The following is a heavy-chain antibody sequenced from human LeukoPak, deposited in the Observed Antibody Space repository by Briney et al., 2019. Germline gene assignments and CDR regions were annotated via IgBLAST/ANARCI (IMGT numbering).Heavy chain of an antibody. V-gene: IGHV4-39*07. CDR3: ASSGWYQVVVY. D-gene: IGHD6-19*01. CDR2: IYHSGTTYSGST. J-gene: IGHJ4*02. CDR1: GASMSNYY. Sequence: SETLSLTCNVSGASMSNYYWVWIRQPPGKGLEWIGSIYHSGTTYSGSTYYNPSLKSRVTISVDTSKNQFSLKLSSVTAADTAVYYCASSGWYQVVVYWGQGTLVTVSS.